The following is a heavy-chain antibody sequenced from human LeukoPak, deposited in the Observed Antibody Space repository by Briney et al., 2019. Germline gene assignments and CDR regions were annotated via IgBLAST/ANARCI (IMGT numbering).Heavy chain of an antibody. V-gene: IGHV3-21*01. Sequence: GGSLRLSCAASGFTFRSYAMSWVRQAPGKGLEWVSSISSSSSYIYYADSVKGRFTISRDNAKNSLYLQMNSLRAEDTAVYYCARGGAHCSGGSCYSENYYMDVWGKGTTVTVSS. CDR2: ISSSSSYI. J-gene: IGHJ6*03. CDR1: GFTFRSYA. CDR3: ARGGAHCSGGSCYSENYYMDV. D-gene: IGHD2-15*01.